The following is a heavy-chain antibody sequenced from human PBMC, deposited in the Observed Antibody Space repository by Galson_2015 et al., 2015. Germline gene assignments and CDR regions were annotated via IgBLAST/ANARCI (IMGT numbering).Heavy chain of an antibody. CDR1: GFTFSSYS. Sequence: SLRLSCAASGFTFSSYSMNWVRQAPGKGLEWVSYISSSSSTIYYADSVKGRFTISRDNAKNSLYLQMNSLRDEDTAVYYCATGYCSGGSCYRRVDYWGQGTLVTVSS. CDR3: ATGYCSGGSCYRRVDY. J-gene: IGHJ4*02. D-gene: IGHD2-15*01. V-gene: IGHV3-48*02. CDR2: ISSSSSTI.